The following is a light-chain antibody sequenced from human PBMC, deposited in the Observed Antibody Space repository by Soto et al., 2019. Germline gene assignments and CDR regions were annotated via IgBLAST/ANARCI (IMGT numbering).Light chain of an antibody. CDR1: QSISNH. Sequence: DIQMTQSPSSLSASVEDRVIITCRASQSISNHLNWYQQKPGKAPKLLIFAASSLQSGVPSRFSGSRSGPDFTLTISSLQPEDFATYYCIQDFISPLTVGQGTRWISN. CDR3: IQDFISPLT. J-gene: IGKJ1*01. V-gene: IGKV1-39*01. CDR2: AAS.